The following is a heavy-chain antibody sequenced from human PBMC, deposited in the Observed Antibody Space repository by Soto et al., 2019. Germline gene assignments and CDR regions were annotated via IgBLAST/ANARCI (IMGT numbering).Heavy chain of an antibody. CDR2: IYYSGST. V-gene: IGHV4-31*03. J-gene: IGHJ6*02. CDR3: ARDRRVAAAGPRFYYYGMDV. D-gene: IGHD6-13*01. CDR1: GGSISSGGYY. Sequence: SETLSLTCTVSGGSISSGGYYWSWIRQHPGKGLEWIGYIYYSGSTYYNPSLKSRVTISVDTSKNQFSLKLSSVTAADTAVYYFARDRRVAAAGPRFYYYGMDVWGQGTTVTVSS.